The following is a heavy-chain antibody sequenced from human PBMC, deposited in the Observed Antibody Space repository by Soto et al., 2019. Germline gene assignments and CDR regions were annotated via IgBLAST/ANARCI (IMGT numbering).Heavy chain of an antibody. Sequence: SETLSLTCTVSGGSISSGDYYWSWIRQPPGKGLEWIGYIYYSGSTYYNPSLKSRVTISVDTSKDQFSLKLSSVTAADTAVYYCARDSYDFWSGYYSDYYYGMDVWGQGTTVTVSS. CDR3: ARDSYDFWSGYYSDYYYGMDV. V-gene: IGHV4-30-4*01. J-gene: IGHJ6*02. CDR2: IYYSGST. CDR1: GGSISSGDYY. D-gene: IGHD3-3*01.